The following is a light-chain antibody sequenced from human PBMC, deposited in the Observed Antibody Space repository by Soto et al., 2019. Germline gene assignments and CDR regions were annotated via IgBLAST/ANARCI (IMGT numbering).Light chain of an antibody. CDR1: QNINNY. V-gene: IGKV1-33*01. Sequence: DIQMTQSPSIPSASVGYSAPITCQASQNINNYLNWYQQKPGRAPKLLIYDASKLEAGVPSRFRGSGSGTDFTFTISRLQPEDIATYYCQQYENLPTFGQGTRLEIK. CDR3: QQYENLPT. J-gene: IGKJ5*01. CDR2: DAS.